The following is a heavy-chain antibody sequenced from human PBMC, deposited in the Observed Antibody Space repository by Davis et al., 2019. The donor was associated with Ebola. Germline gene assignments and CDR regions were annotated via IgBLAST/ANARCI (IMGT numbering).Heavy chain of an antibody. Sequence: SETLSPTCAVHGASFTGYYSRWIRQLPGKGLEWIGEINHSGSTNYNPSLKSRVTISVDTSKNQFSLKLSSVTAADTAVYYCARGLSYYYDSSGYYRLAYWGQGTLVTVSS. CDR3: ARGLSYYYDSSGYYRLAY. CDR2: INHSGST. CDR1: GASFTGYY. D-gene: IGHD3-22*01. J-gene: IGHJ4*02. V-gene: IGHV4-34*01.